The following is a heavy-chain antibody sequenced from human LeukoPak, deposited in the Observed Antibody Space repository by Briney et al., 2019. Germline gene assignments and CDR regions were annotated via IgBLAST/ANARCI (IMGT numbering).Heavy chain of an antibody. CDR1: GGSFSGYY. D-gene: IGHD3-10*01. J-gene: IGHJ5*02. CDR2: INHSGST. Sequence: PSETLSLTCAVYGGSFSGYYWSWIRQPPGKGLEWIGEINHSGSTNYNPSLKSRVTISVDTSKNQFSLKLSSVTAADTAVYYCARHYLGELLWFGELSDSFDPWGQGTLVTVSS. V-gene: IGHV4-34*01. CDR3: ARHYLGELLWFGELSDSFDP.